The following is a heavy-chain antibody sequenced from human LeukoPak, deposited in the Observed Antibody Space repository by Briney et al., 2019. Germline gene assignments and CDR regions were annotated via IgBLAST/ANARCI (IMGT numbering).Heavy chain of an antibody. Sequence: ASVKVSCKASGYTFTSYYMHWVRQAPGQGLEWMGIINPSGGSTSYAQKFQGRVTMTRDMSTGTVYMELSSLRSEDTAVYYCARSFHHYYDSSGYETPGDYWGQGTLVTVSS. CDR2: INPSGGST. D-gene: IGHD3-22*01. CDR3: ARSFHHYYDSSGYETPGDY. V-gene: IGHV1-46*01. J-gene: IGHJ4*02. CDR1: GYTFTSYY.